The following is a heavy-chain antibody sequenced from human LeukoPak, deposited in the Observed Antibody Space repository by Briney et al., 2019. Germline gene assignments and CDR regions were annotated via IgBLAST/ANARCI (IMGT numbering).Heavy chain of an antibody. D-gene: IGHD6-13*01. CDR2: IYESRST. V-gene: IGHV4-39*01. J-gene: IGHJ6*02. CDR3: ATGYMTVFGMVV. CDR1: GGSISSSTYY. Sequence: SETLSLTCTVSGGSISSSTYYWVWLRQPPGKGLEGIGSIYESRSTNYNPSLKSPITISVDTYKNQFSLKLGSVAAADTAVYYRATGYMTVFGMVVWGQGTTVTVSS.